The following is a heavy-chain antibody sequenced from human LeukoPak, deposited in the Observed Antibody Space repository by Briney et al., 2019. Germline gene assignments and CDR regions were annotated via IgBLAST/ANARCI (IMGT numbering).Heavy chain of an antibody. V-gene: IGHV4-39*07. CDR3: ARDVRSSSVVPYYYYYYMDV. J-gene: IGHJ6*03. CDR2: IYYSGST. CDR1: GGSISSSSYY. D-gene: IGHD6-13*01. Sequence: SETLSLTCTVSGGSISSSSYYWGWIRQPPGKGLEWIGSIYYSGSTYYNPSLKSRVTISVDTSKNQFSLKLSSVTAADTAVYYCARDVRSSSVVPYYYYYYMDVWGKGTTVTISS.